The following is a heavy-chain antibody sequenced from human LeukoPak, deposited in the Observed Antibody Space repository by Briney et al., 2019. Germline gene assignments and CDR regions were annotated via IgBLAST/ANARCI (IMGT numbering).Heavy chain of an antibody. CDR1: GFTVSSNY. CDR2: IYSGGST. CDR3: ARVYDSGWYKGDWFDP. V-gene: IGHV3-66*01. Sequence: GGSLRLSCAASGFTVSSNYMSWVRQAPGKGLEWVSVIYSGGSTYYADSVKGRFTISRDNSKNTLYLQMNSLRAEDTAVYYCARVYDSGWYKGDWFDPWGQGTLVTVSS. J-gene: IGHJ5*02. D-gene: IGHD6-19*01.